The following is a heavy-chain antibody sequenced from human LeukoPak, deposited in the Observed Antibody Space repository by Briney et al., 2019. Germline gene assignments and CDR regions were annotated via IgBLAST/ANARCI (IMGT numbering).Heavy chain of an antibody. J-gene: IGHJ4*02. D-gene: IGHD4-23*01. CDR2: ISYDGSIE. Sequence: GGSLRLTCAASGLTFSSYAMDWVRQAPGKGLEWVAVISYDGSIEYYADSVKGRFTISRDNSKNTLYLQMNSLRAEDTAVYYCARGDYGGKKGGVDYWGQGTLVTVSS. V-gene: IGHV3-30*04. CDR3: ARGDYGGKKGGVDY. CDR1: GLTFSSYA.